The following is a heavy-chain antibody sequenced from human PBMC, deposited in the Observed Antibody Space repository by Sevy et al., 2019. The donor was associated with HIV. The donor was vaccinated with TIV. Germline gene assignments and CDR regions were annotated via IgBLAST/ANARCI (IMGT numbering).Heavy chain of an antibody. CDR2: ISGSGGST. J-gene: IGHJ6*03. CDR3: ASNPTATTPLTYYYYYMDV. Sequence: GGSLRLSCAASGFTFSSYAMSWVRQAPGKGLEWVSAISGSGGSTYYADSVKGRFTISRDNSKNTLYLQMNSLRAEDTAVYYCASNPTATTPLTYYYYYMDVWGKGTTVTVSS. D-gene: IGHD4-17*01. V-gene: IGHV3-23*01. CDR1: GFTFSSYA.